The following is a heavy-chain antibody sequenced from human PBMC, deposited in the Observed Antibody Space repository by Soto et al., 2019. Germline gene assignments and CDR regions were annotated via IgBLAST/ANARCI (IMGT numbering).Heavy chain of an antibody. V-gene: IGHV4-59*08. Sequence: PSETLSLTCTVSGGSISSYYWNWVRQPPGGGLEWIGFIHSAGHLYFNPTLESRVTMSTDTSERQFSLKLTSVTAADTAVYYCARQGRPTAGMGWFDPWGPGTLVTVSS. D-gene: IGHD1-1*01. CDR3: ARQGRPTAGMGWFDP. CDR2: IHSAGHL. J-gene: IGHJ5*02. CDR1: GGSISSYY.